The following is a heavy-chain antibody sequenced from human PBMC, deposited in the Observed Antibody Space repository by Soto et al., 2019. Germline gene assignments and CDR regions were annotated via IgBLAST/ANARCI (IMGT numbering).Heavy chain of an antibody. D-gene: IGHD6-19*01. CDR3: ARGGYSSGWYIASYYYYGMDV. J-gene: IGHJ6*02. V-gene: IGHV1-2*04. Sequence: VASVKVSCKASGYTFTGYYMHWVRQAPGQGLEWMGWINPNSGGTNYAQKFQGWVTMTRDTSISTAYMELSRLRSDDTAVYYCARGGYSSGWYIASYYYYGMDVWGQGTTVTV. CDR1: GYTFTGYY. CDR2: INPNSGGT.